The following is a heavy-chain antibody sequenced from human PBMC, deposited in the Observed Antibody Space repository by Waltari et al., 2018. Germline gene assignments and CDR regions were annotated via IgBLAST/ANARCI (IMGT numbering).Heavy chain of an antibody. J-gene: IGHJ6*02. CDR3: ARGPKRWLQLYYYGMDV. D-gene: IGHD1-1*01. CDR1: GGSFSGYY. Sequence: QVQLQQWGAGLLKPSETLSLTCAVSGGSFSGYYWSWIRRPPGKGLEWIGEINHSGSTNYNPSLKSRVTISVDTSKNQFSLKLSSVTAADTAVYYCARGPKRWLQLYYYGMDVWGQGTTVTVSS. CDR2: INHSGST. V-gene: IGHV4-34*01.